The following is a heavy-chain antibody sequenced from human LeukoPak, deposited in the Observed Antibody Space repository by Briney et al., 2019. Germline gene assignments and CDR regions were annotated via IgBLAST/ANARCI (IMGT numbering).Heavy chain of an antibody. CDR1: GGTFSSYA. CDR3: ASGASGGSWFPFDY. D-gene: IGHD6-13*01. Sequence: SVKVSCKASGGTFSSYAISWMRQAPGQGLEWMGRIIPIFGTANYAQKFQGRVTITTDESTSTAYMELSSLRSEDTAVYYCASGASGGSWFPFDYWGQGTLVTVSS. V-gene: IGHV1-69*05. CDR2: IIPIFGTA. J-gene: IGHJ4*02.